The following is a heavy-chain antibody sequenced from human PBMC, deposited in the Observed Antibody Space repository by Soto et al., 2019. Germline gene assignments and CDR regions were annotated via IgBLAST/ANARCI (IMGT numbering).Heavy chain of an antibody. J-gene: IGHJ2*01. Sequence: LRLSCAASGFTFSSYAMSWVRQAPGKGLEWVSAISGSGGSTYYADSVKGRFTISRDNSKNTLYLQMNSLRAEDTAVYYCAKSPRSWNYVSYWYFDLWGRGTLVTVSS. CDR2: ISGSGGST. CDR3: AKSPRSWNYVSYWYFDL. D-gene: IGHD1-7*01. V-gene: IGHV3-23*01. CDR1: GFTFSSYA.